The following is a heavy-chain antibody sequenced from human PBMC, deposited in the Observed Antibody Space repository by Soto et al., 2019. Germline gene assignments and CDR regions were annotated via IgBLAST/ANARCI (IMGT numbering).Heavy chain of an antibody. J-gene: IGHJ4*02. D-gene: IGHD2-15*01. CDR3: TRVPRWCSGGRCYFDY. CDR1: GGSFSGYY. CDR2: INHSGSA. V-gene: IGHV4-34*01. Sequence: QGQLKQWGAGLLKPSETLSLTCEVYGGSFSGYYWSWIRQPPGKGLEWIGEINHSGSANYNPSLKSRVTISVDKSKNKISLKLSSVTDADTAVYYCTRVPRWCSGGRCYFDYWGQGTLVTVSS.